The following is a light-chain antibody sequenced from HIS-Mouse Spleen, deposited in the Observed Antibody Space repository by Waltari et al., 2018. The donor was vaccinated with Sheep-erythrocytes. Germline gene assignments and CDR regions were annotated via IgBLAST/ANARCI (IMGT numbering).Light chain of an antibody. CDR1: SSDVGGYNY. CDR3: CSYAGSYNHV. J-gene: IGLJ1*01. CDR2: DVS. Sequence: QSALTQPRSVSGSPGQSVTISCTGTSSDVGGYNYVSWYQQHPGKAPKLMIYDVSKRPAGVPDRFSGSTSGKTASLTISGLQAEDDADYYCCSYAGSYNHVFATGTKVTVL. V-gene: IGLV2-11*01.